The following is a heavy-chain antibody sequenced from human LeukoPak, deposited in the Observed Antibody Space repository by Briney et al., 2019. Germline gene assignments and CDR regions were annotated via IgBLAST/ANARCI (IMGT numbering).Heavy chain of an antibody. CDR3: AKDMARLGMGIFDY. J-gene: IGHJ4*02. CDR2: ISGSGGST. D-gene: IGHD7-27*01. CDR1: GFTFSSYA. V-gene: IGHV3-23*01. Sequence: GGSLRLSCATSGFTFSSYAMSWVRQAPGKGLEWVSAISGSGGSTYYADSVKGRFTISRDNSKNTLYLQMNSLRAEDTAVYYCAKDMARLGMGIFDYWGQGTLVTVSS.